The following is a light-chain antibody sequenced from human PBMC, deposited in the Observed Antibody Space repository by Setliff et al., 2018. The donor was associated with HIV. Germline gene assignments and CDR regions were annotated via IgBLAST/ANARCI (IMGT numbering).Light chain of an antibody. CDR2: ELT. Sequence: QTALTQPASVSGSPGQSSTICCPGTSSTVGGHNFVSWYQQHPGKAPKVMIYELTKRPSGVSNRFSGSKSGNTASLTISVLQTEDEADYYCCSYAGSDTYVFGSGTKGTVL. CDR1: SSTVGGHNF. CDR3: CSYAGSDTYV. J-gene: IGLJ1*01. V-gene: IGLV2-23*02.